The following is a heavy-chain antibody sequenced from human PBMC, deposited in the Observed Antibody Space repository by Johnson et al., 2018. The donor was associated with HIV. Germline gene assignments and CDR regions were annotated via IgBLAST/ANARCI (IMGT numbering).Heavy chain of an antibody. CDR1: GFTFSDSY. CDR2: TTDKLNIYTT. V-gene: IGHV3-72*01. Sequence: VQLVESGGGLAQPGGSLILSCVVSGFTFSDSYMDWVRQAPGKWPECVGRTTDKLNIYTTKYAESVKARFTISRDDSKKSLYLQINSLRTEDTAVYYCARENYRRRDAFDVWGQGTVVIVSS. CDR3: ARENYRRRDAFDV. D-gene: IGHD1-7*01. J-gene: IGHJ3*01.